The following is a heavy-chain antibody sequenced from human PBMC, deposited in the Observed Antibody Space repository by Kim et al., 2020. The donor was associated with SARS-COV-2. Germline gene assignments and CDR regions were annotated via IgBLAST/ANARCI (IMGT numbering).Heavy chain of an antibody. D-gene: IGHD6-6*01. Sequence: GGSLRLSCAASGFTFSSYAMHWVRQAPGKGLEWVAVISYDGSNKYYADSVKGRFTISRDNSKNTLYLQMNSLRAEDTAVYYCARDIVPVYDSSSSQAYYYYGMDVWGQGTTVTVSS. J-gene: IGHJ6*02. V-gene: IGHV3-30*04. CDR2: ISYDGSNK. CDR1: GFTFSSYA. CDR3: ARDIVPVYDSSSSQAYYYYGMDV.